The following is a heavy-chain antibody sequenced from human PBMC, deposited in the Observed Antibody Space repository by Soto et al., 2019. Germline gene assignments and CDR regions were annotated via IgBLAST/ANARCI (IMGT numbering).Heavy chain of an antibody. V-gene: IGHV1-18*01. CDR3: ARGIGGWFGVAYYYGMDV. CDR1: GYTFTSYG. Sequence: QVQLVQSGAEVKKPGASVKVSCKASGYTFTSYGISWVRLAPGQGLEWMGWISPYNGNTNYAQKLQGRVTMTTDTSKSTAYRDLRSLRSDDTAVYYCARGIGGWFGVAYYYGMDVWGQGTTVTVSS. CDR2: ISPYNGNT. D-gene: IGHD3-10*01. J-gene: IGHJ6*02.